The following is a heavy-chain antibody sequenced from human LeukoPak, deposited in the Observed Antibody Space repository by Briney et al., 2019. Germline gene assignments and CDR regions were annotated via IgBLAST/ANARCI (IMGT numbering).Heavy chain of an antibody. CDR3: ARVRCSGGGCFYNFDY. CDR2: LSSSSTYV. D-gene: IGHD2-15*01. J-gene: IGHJ4*02. V-gene: IGHV3-21*01. Sequence: KPGGSLRLSCAASGFTFSTYSMNWVRQAPGKGLEWVSSLSSSSTYVYYADSVKGRFTISRDNAKNSLYLQMNSLRAEDTAVYYCARVRCSGGGCFYNFDYWGQGSLVTVSS. CDR1: GFTFSTYS.